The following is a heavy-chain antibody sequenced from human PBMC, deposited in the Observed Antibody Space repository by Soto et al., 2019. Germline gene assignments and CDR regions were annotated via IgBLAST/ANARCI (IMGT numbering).Heavy chain of an antibody. CDR1: GFSLSDDW. CDR2: ITRDGSST. V-gene: IGHV3-74*01. CDR3: ARGAHGYYYFDY. J-gene: IGHJ4*02. D-gene: IGHD5-18*01. Sequence: EVQLVESGGGLVQPGGSLRLSCAASGFSLSDDWMHWVRQAPGEGLVWLSRITRDGSSTNYADSVKGRFTISRDNAKNTLYLQVNSLRGEDTSVYYCARGAHGYYYFDYWGQGTLVTVSS.